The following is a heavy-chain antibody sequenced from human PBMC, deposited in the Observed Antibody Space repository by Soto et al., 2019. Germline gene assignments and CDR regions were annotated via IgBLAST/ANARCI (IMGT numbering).Heavy chain of an antibody. CDR1: GFTFGDYA. D-gene: IGHD1-20*01. Sequence: GGSLRLSCTASGFTFGDYAMGWFRQAPGKGLEWVGFIRSNAYGGTTEYAASVKGRFTISRDDSKSIAYLHMNSLKTEYTALYYCTSEREYNWNTNWFGPWGQGTLVTVSS. CDR3: TSEREYNWNTNWFGP. J-gene: IGHJ5*02. CDR2: IRSNAYGGTT. V-gene: IGHV3-49*03.